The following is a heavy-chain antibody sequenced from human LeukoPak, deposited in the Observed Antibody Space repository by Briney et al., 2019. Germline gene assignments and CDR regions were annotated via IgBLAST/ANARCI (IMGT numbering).Heavy chain of an antibody. CDR1: GGTFSSYA. CDR3: ASASTIFGVPDY. Sequence: SVKVSCKASGGTFSSYAISWVRQAPGQGLEWMGGIIPIFGAANYAQKFQGRVTITTDESTSTAYMELSSLRSEDTAVYYCASASTIFGVPDYWGQGTLVTVSS. D-gene: IGHD3-3*01. CDR2: IIPIFGAA. V-gene: IGHV1-69*05. J-gene: IGHJ4*02.